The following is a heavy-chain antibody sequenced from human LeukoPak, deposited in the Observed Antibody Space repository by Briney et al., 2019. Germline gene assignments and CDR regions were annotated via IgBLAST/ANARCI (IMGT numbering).Heavy chain of an antibody. CDR2: FIPGFGTA. CDR3: AREPEPAITMVRGEVFDI. D-gene: IGHD3-10*01. J-gene: IGHJ3*02. CDR1: GGTFSSYV. V-gene: IGHV1-69*13. Sequence: SVKVSCKASGGTFSSYVISWVRQAPGQGLEWMGGFIPGFGTANYAQKFQGTVTITADVSATTVYMVLNSLRSEDTAVYYCAREPEPAITMVRGEVFDIWGQGTMVIVSS.